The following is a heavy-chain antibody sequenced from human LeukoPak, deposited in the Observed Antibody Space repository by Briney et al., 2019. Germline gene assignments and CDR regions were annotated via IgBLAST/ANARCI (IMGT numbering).Heavy chain of an antibody. D-gene: IGHD2-8*01. Sequence: ASVTVSCKASGYTFTSYYMHWVRQAPGQGLEWMGIINLSGGSTTYAQRFQGRVTLTRDTSTSTVYMELSSLRSEDTAVYYCARDYVDDIPMIKDYWGQGTLVTVSS. CDR2: INLSGGST. CDR1: GYTFTSYY. V-gene: IGHV1-46*01. J-gene: IGHJ4*02. CDR3: ARDYVDDIPMIKDY.